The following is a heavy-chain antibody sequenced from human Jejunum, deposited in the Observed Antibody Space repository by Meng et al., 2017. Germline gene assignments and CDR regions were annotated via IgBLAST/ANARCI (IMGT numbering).Heavy chain of an antibody. CDR1: GYTFTSQS. CDR2: INNNTGNS. CDR3: ARHPGNFLLDF. D-gene: IGHD4-23*01. J-gene: IGHJ4*02. Sequence: SVNVSCKASGYTFTSQSLYWVRQAPGQGLEWIGWINNNTGNSNYAPGFRGRFVFSLDTSVSTAYLQISSLNVEDTAVYYCARHPGNFLLDFWGQGTLVTVSS. V-gene: IGHV7-4-1*02.